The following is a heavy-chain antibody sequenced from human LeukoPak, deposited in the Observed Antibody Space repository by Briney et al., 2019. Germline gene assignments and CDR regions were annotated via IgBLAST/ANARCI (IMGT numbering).Heavy chain of an antibody. J-gene: IGHJ6*03. Sequence: PGGSLRLSCAASGFTFSSYAMSWIRQPAGKGLEWIGRIYTSGSTNYNPSLKSRVTMSVDTSKNQFSLKLSSVTAADTAVYYCARVGTYYYYYMDVWGKGTTVTVSS. CDR3: ARVGTYYYYYMDV. V-gene: IGHV4-4*07. CDR2: IYTSGST. D-gene: IGHD1-1*01. CDR1: GFTFSSYA.